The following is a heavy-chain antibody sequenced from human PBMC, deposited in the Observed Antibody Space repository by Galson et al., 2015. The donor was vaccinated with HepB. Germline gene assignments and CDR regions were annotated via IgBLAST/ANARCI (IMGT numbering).Heavy chain of an antibody. D-gene: IGHD1-26*01. J-gene: IGHJ4*02. CDR3: ARDRIGGTYYFDF. V-gene: IGHV4-59*01. Sequence: SETLFLTCTVSGGSISSYYWSWIRQPPGKGLEWIGYIYYSGSTNYNPSLKSRVTISVDTSKNQFSLKLNSVTAADTAVYYCARDRIGGTYYFDFWGQGTLVTVSS. CDR2: IYYSGST. CDR1: GGSISSYY.